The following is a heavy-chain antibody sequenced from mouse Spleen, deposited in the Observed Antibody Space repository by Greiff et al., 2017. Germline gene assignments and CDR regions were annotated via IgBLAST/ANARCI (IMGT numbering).Heavy chain of an antibody. CDR1: GFNIKDYY. CDR3: ARRDSMDY. J-gene: IGHJ4*01. CDR2: IDPEDGGT. Sequence: EVQLQQSGAELVKPGASVKLSCTASGFNIKDYYVHWMKQRTEQGLEWIGRIDPEDGGTKFAPKFQGKAIITADTSSNTAYLLLSSLTSEDTAVYFCARRDSMDYWGQGTSVTVSS. V-gene: IGHV14-2*01.